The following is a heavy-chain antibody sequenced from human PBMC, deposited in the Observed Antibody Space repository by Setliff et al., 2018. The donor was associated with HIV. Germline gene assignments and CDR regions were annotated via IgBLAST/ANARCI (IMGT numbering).Heavy chain of an antibody. CDR2: IYYSGST. CDR1: GGSTTSGRYY. CDR3: AGFSYNFGVYRFDH. V-gene: IGHV4-31*03. J-gene: IGHJ4*03. Sequence: KPSETLSLTCSVSGGSTTSGRYYRSWIRQHPGKGLEYIGYIYYSGSTNYNPYLKIRVTMSIDTSTQQFCLNVSAVTAADTAVYYCAGFSYNFGVYRFDHWGQGTLVTVSS. D-gene: IGHD3-3*01.